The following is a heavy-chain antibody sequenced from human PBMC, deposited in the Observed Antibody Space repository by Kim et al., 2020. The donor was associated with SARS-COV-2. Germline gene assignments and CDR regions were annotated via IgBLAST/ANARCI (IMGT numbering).Heavy chain of an antibody. J-gene: IGHJ4*02. CDR3: VRDANTPMEDLDF. Sequence: ASVKVSCKSSGYIFTEYYFDWLGQVRGREREGMGWTNHDGRGTNYAQKFQDRVTMTRDTSITTAYLELSGLRSDDTAVYYCVRDANTPMEDLDFWGQGTLITVSS. V-gene: IGHV1-2*02. D-gene: IGHD5-18*01. CDR2: TNHDGRGT. CDR1: GYIFTEYY.